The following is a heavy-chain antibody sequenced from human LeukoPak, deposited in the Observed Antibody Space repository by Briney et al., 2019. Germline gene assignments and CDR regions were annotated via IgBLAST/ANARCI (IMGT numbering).Heavy chain of an antibody. J-gene: IGHJ5*02. CDR3: ARDGILT. V-gene: IGHV3-9*01. CDR2: ISWNSGSI. CDR1: GFTFDDYA. Sequence: GGSLRLSCAASGFTFDDYAMHWVRQAPGKGLEWVSGISWNSGSIGYADSVKGRFTISRDNAKNSLYLQMNSLRAEDTAVYYCARDGILTWGQGTLVTVSS. D-gene: IGHD1-14*01.